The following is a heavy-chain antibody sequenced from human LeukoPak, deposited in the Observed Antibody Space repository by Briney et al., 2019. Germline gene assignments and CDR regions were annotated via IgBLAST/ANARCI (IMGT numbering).Heavy chain of an antibody. D-gene: IGHD1-14*01. Sequence: PSETLSLTCTVSGGSISSSSYYWGWIRQPPGKGLEWIGSIFYSGSTFYNPSLKSRVTISVDTSKNQFSLKLSSVTAADTAVYYCARPAPEWVTTGSYYFDYWGQGTLVTVSS. CDR2: IFYSGST. CDR3: ARPAPEWVTTGSYYFDY. CDR1: GGSISSSSYY. V-gene: IGHV4-39*01. J-gene: IGHJ4*02.